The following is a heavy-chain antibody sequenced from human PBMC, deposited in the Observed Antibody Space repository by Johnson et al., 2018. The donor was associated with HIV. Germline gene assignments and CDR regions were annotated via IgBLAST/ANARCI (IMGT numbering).Heavy chain of an antibody. Sequence: VQLVESGGGVVQPGRSLRLSCAASGFTFGSYAMHWVRQAPGKGLEWVALISFDVGTKYYADSVKGRFIISRDDSKDTLHLHMNSLRPEDTAVYFCAREGNWNPTYGFDVWGQGTIATVSS. D-gene: IGHD1-1*01. V-gene: IGHV3-30*04. CDR2: ISFDVGTK. CDR1: GFTFGSYA. CDR3: AREGNWNPTYGFDV. J-gene: IGHJ3*01.